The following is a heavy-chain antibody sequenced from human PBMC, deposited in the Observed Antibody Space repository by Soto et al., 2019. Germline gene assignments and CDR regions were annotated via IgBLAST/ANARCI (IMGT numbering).Heavy chain of an antibody. Sequence: SETLSLTCTVSGGSINSYYWSWIRQPPGKGLEWIGLMYYSGSTDYNPSLKSRVTISVDRSKTQFSLKLSSVTAADTAVYYCARVPLTEYWFDPWGQGTLVTVSS. V-gene: IGHV4-59*08. D-gene: IGHD2-8*02. J-gene: IGHJ5*02. CDR3: ARVPLTEYWFDP. CDR2: MYYSGST. CDR1: GGSINSYY.